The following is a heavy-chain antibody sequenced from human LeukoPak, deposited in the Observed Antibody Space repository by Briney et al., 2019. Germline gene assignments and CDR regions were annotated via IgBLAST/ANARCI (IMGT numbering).Heavy chain of an antibody. CDR3: ASGYYYDSSGYYNPFGY. CDR1: GGSFSGYY. CDR2: INHSGST. D-gene: IGHD3-22*01. Sequence: SETLSLTCAVYGGSFSGYYWSWIRQPPGKGLEWIGEINHSGSTNYNPSLKSRVTISVDTSRNQFSLKLSSVTAADTAVYYCASGYYYDSSGYYNPFGYWGQGTLVTVSS. V-gene: IGHV4-34*01. J-gene: IGHJ4*02.